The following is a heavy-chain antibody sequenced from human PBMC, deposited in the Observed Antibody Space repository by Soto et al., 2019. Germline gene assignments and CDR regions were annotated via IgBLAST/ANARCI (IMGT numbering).Heavy chain of an antibody. CDR2: IRFDGSDE. CDR1: ASIFKGRG. J-gene: IGHJ4*02. D-gene: IGHD1-26*01. Sequence: QVQLVESGGGVVQPGGSLRLSCAASASIFKGRGMHWVRQAPGKGLEWVAIIRFDGSDEHYGDSVEGRFTISRDNSKNMLYLQMNSLRVEDTAVYYCARDGVGATTFFGFLDYWGQGTLVTVSS. CDR3: ARDGVGATTFFGFLDY. V-gene: IGHV3-33*08.